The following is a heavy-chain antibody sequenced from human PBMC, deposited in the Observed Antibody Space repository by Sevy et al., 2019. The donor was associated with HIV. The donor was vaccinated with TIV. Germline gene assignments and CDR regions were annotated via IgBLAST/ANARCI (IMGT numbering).Heavy chain of an antibody. J-gene: IGHJ2*01. CDR2: IVGRGGST. D-gene: IGHD6-13*01. CDR1: GFAFSSFA. Sequence: GGSLRISCAASGFAFSSFAMSWVRQAPGKGLEWVSAIVGRGGSTYYADSVKGRFTISRDNSKNTLYLQMNSLRAEDTALYYCAKELYGAAAAFYWYLDLWGRGTLVTVSS. V-gene: IGHV3-23*01. CDR3: AKELYGAAAAFYWYLDL.